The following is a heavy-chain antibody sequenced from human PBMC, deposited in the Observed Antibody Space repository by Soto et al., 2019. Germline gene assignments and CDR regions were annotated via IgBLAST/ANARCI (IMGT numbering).Heavy chain of an antibody. CDR1: GGSINSYY. V-gene: IGHV4-59*12. CDR3: ARVGGINWFDP. J-gene: IGHJ5*02. CDR2: IYYSGST. D-gene: IGHD3-16*01. Sequence: PSETLSLTCTVSGGSINSYYWSWIRQPPGKGLEWIGYIYYSGSTYYNPSLKSRVTISVDTSKNQFSLKLSSVTAADTAVYYCARVGGINWFDPWGQGTLVTVSS.